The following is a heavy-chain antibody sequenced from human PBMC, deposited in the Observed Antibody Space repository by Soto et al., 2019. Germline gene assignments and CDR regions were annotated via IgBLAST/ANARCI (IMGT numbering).Heavy chain of an antibody. J-gene: IGHJ4*02. V-gene: IGHV4-59*01. CDR2: IYYSGST. CDR1: GGSISSYY. CDR3: VGPKRNTFDY. Sequence: SETLSLTCTVSGGSISSYYWSWILQPPWKGLEWIGYIYYSGSTNYNPSLKSRVTISVDTSKNQFSLKLSSVTAADTAVYYCVGPKRNTFDYWGQGTLVTVSS. D-gene: IGHD1-1*01.